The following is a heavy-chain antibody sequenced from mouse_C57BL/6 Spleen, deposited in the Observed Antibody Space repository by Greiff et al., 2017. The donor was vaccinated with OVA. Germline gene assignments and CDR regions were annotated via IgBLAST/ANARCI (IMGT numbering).Heavy chain of an antibody. CDR3: ARAWEEGFAY. V-gene: IGHV1-52*01. D-gene: IGHD4-1*01. CDR2: IDPSDSET. CDR1: GYTFTSYW. J-gene: IGHJ3*01. Sequence: VQLQQPGAELVRPGSSVKLSCKASGYTFTSYWMHWVKERPIQGLEWIGNIDPSDSETHYNQKFKDKATLTVDKSSSTAYMQLSSLTSEDSAVYYCARAWEEGFAYWGQGTLVTVSA.